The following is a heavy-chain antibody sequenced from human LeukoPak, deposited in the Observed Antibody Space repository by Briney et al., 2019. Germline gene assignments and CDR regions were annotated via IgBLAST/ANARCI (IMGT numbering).Heavy chain of an antibody. Sequence: ASVKVSCKASGGTFSSYAISWVRQAPGQGLEWMGGIIPIFGTANYAQKFQGRVTITADKSTSTAYMELSSPRSEDTAVYYCARGSGYYYYYGMDVWGKGTTVTVSS. CDR2: IIPIFGTA. J-gene: IGHJ6*04. CDR3: ARGSGYYYYYGMDV. V-gene: IGHV1-69*06. CDR1: GGTFSSYA.